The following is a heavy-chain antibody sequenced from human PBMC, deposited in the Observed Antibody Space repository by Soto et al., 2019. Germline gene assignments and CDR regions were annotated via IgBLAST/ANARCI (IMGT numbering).Heavy chain of an antibody. CDR3: ANLPLYGSGFDC. D-gene: IGHD3-10*01. V-gene: IGHV3-9*01. CDR2: ISWNGAAT. J-gene: IGHJ4*02. Sequence: EAQLVESGGGLVQPGRSLRLSCVASGFTCDDYAIHWVRQAPGKGLEWVSGISWNGAATGYADSVKGRFTISRDNDKNSLYLQMSSLRTEDTAIYYCANLPLYGSGFDCWGQGTLVTVSS. CDR1: GFTCDDYA.